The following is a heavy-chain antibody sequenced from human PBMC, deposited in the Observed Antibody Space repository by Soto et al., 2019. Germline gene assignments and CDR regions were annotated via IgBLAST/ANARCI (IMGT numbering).Heavy chain of an antibody. CDR1: GFTFSSYA. Sequence: GGSLRLSCAASGFTFSSYAMHWVRQAPGKGLEWVAVISYDGSNKYYADSVKGRFTISRDNSKNTLYLQMNSLRAEDTAVYYCARDPAGGCWSGYSNWFDPGGQGTLVTVSS. J-gene: IGHJ5*02. CDR2: ISYDGSNK. CDR3: ARDPAGGCWSGYSNWFDP. D-gene: IGHD3-3*01. V-gene: IGHV3-30*04.